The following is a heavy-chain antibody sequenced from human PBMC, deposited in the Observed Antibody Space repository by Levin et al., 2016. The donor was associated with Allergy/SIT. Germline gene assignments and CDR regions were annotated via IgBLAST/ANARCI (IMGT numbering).Heavy chain of an antibody. D-gene: IGHD2-2*02. CDR2: INHSGST. CDR3: ARKGVLYRINWFDP. J-gene: IGHJ5*02. Sequence: WIRQPPGKGLEWIGEINHSGSTNYNPSLKSRVTISVDTSKNQFSLKLSSVTAADTAVYYCARKGVLYRINWFDPWGQGTLVTVSS. V-gene: IGHV4-34*01.